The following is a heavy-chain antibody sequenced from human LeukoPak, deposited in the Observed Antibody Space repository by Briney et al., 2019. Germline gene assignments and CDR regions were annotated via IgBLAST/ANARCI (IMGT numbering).Heavy chain of an antibody. CDR1: GGSISSSSYY. J-gene: IGHJ4*02. CDR2: IYFSGST. CDR3: ARTNQDSSGYFDFDY. V-gene: IGHV4-39*07. D-gene: IGHD3-22*01. Sequence: SDTLSLTCTVSGGSISSSSYYWGWIRQPPGKGLEWIGSIYFSGSTYFNPSLKSRVTISVDMSKNQFSLKLSSVTAADTAVYYCARTNQDSSGYFDFDYWGQGALVTVSS.